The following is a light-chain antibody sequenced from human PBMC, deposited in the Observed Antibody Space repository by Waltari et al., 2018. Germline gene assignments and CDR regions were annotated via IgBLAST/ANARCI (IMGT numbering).Light chain of an antibody. CDR2: DAS. Sequence: DIVLTQSQATLSLSPGERATISCRASQSVSSYLAWYQQKPGQAPRLLIYDASNRATGIPARFSGSGSGTDFTLTISSLEPEDFAVYYCQQRSNWPLLTFGGGTKVEIK. J-gene: IGKJ4*01. V-gene: IGKV3-11*01. CDR3: QQRSNWPLLT. CDR1: QSVSSY.